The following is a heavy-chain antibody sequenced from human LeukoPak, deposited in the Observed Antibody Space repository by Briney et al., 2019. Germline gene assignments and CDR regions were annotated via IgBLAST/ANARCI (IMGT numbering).Heavy chain of an antibody. J-gene: IGHJ4*02. V-gene: IGHV1-2*02. CDR3: ARGWGSSSWYRAGY. D-gene: IGHD6-13*01. CDR2: INPSSGGT. CDR1: GYTFTGYY. Sequence: ASVKVSCKASGYTFTGYYMHWVRQASGQGLEWMGWINPSSGGTNYAQKFQGRVTMTRDTSISTAYMELSRLRSDDTAVYYCARGWGSSSWYRAGYWGQGTLVTVSS.